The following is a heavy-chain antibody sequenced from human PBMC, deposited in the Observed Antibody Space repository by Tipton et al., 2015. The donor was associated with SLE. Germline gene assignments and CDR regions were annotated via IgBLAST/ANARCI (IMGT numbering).Heavy chain of an antibody. CDR2: IGPDGKTV. CDR3: AAVAMGH. D-gene: IGHD5-24*01. CDR1: GLTFSSLW. Sequence: PLRLSCAASGLTFSSLWMTWVRQAPGKGLEWVANIGPDGKTVYYADSLKGRFTISRDNAQSSVYLQLSSLRVDDTVLYHCAAVAMGHWGQGTLVTVSS. J-gene: IGHJ4*02. V-gene: IGHV3-7*01.